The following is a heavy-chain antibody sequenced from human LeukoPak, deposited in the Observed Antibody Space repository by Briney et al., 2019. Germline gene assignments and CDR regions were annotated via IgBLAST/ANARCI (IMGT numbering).Heavy chain of an antibody. V-gene: IGHV1-2*04. CDR3: ARDDGDYGLVY. CDR1: GYTFTGYY. CDR2: INPNSGGT. D-gene: IGHD4-17*01. J-gene: IGHJ4*02. Sequence: ASVTVSCKASGYTFTGYYMHWVRQAPGQGLEWMGWINPNSGGTNYAQKFQGWVTMTRDTSISTAYMELSRLRSDDTAVYYCARDDGDYGLVYWGQGTLVTVSS.